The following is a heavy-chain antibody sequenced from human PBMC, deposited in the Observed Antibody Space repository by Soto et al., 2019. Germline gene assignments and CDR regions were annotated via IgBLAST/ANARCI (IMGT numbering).Heavy chain of an antibody. Sequence: QVQLVQSGAEVKKPGASVKVSCKASGYTFTTYYMHWVRQAPGQGLKWMGIISPDGGRTSYSQKFHGTVTMAKDTSTLTVYMELSSLRSEDTAVYYCATRDPGHYWGQGTLGTVSS. CDR1: GYTFTTYY. V-gene: IGHV1-46*01. J-gene: IGHJ4*02. CDR3: ATRDPGHY. CDR2: ISPDGGRT.